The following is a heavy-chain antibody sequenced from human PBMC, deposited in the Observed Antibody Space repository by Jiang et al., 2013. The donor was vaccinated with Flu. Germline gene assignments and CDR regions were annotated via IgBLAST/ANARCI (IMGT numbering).Heavy chain of an antibody. J-gene: IGHJ4*02. V-gene: IGHV3-30*02. CDR1: GFTFGDFG. CDR2: IRYDGTNK. Sequence: CAASGFTFGDFGMHWVRQAPGKGLEWLAFIRYDGTNKYHADSVKGRFTISRDNSKNTLYLQVDSLRPEDTAVYYCGKGLRFFDWLFEYWGQGTLVTVSS. CDR3: GKGLRFFDWLFEY. D-gene: IGHD3-9*01.